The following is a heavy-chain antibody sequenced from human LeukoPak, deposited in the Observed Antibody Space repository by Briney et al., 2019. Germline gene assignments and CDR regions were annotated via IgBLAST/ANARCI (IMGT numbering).Heavy chain of an antibody. CDR1: GGSISGSSYY. CDR2: IYYSGST. Sequence: PSETLSLTCTVSGGSISGSSYYWGWIRQPPGKGLEWIGSIYYSGSTYYNPSLKSRVTISVDTSKNQFSLKLNSVTATDTAVYYCARHGIAAVGGWFDPWGQGTLVTVSS. D-gene: IGHD6-6*01. V-gene: IGHV4-39*01. J-gene: IGHJ5*02. CDR3: ARHGIAAVGGWFDP.